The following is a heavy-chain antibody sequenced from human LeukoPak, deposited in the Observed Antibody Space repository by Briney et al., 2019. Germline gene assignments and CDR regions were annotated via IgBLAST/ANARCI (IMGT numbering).Heavy chain of an antibody. D-gene: IGHD2-15*01. Sequence: GGSLRLSCAASGFTFSSYAMNWVRQAPGKGLEWVSTISAGGGSTYYADSVKGRFTISRDDSKNTLYLQMNSLRADDTALYYGARDYCSGGSCYLFDYWGRGTLVTVSS. CDR3: ARDYCSGGSCYLFDY. V-gene: IGHV3-23*01. CDR1: GFTFSSYA. J-gene: IGHJ4*02. CDR2: ISAGGGST.